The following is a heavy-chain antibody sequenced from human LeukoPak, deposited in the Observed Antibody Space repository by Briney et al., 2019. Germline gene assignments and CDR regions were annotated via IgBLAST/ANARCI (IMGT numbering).Heavy chain of an antibody. CDR2: IYYSGST. J-gene: IGHJ1*01. V-gene: IGHV4-59*08. CDR3: ARHRGYSYGTKAEYFQH. CDR1: GGSISSYY. Sequence: SETLSLTCTVSGGSISSYYWSWIRQPPGKGLEWIGYIYYSGSTNYNPSLKSRVTISLDTSKNQFSLKLSSVTAADTAVYYCARHRGYSYGTKAEYFQHWGQGTLVTVSS. D-gene: IGHD5-18*01.